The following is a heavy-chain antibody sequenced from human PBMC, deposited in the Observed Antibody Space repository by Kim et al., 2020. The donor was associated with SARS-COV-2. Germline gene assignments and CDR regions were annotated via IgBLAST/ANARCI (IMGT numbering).Heavy chain of an antibody. CDR2: IYYSGST. CDR3: ARLGGWGPSGYYYGMDV. D-gene: IGHD6-19*01. V-gene: IGHV4-39*01. CDR1: GGSISSSSYY. Sequence: SETLSLTCTVSGGSISSSSYYWGWIRQPPGKGLEWIGSIYYSGSTYYNPSLKSRVTISVDTSKNQFSRKLSSVTAADTAVYYCARLGGWGPSGYYYGMDVWGQGTTVTVSS. J-gene: IGHJ6*02.